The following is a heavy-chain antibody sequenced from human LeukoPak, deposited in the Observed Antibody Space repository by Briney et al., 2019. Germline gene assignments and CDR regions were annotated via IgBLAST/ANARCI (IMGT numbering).Heavy chain of an antibody. CDR1: GGSISSSNW. D-gene: IGHD4-17*01. Sequence: PSETLSLTCAVSGGSISSSNWWSWVRQPPGKGLEWIGEIYRSGSTNYNPSLKSRVTISVDKSKNQFSLKLSSVTAADTAVYYCARASHDYGDYSHFDCWGQGTLVTVSS. J-gene: IGHJ4*02. CDR3: ARASHDYGDYSHFDC. CDR2: IYRSGST. V-gene: IGHV4-4*02.